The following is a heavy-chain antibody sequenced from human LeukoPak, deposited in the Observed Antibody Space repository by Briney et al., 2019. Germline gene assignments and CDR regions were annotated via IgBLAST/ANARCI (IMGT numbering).Heavy chain of an antibody. D-gene: IGHD2-21*02. CDR1: GFTFSNAW. Sequence: PGGSLRLSCAASGFTFSNAWMSWVRQAPGKGLEWVGRIKSKTDGGTTDYAAPVKGRFTISRDDSKNTLYLQMNSLKTEDTAVYYCTTDPVVVTASFDYWGQGTLVTVSS. V-gene: IGHV3-15*01. CDR3: TTDPVVVTASFDY. J-gene: IGHJ4*02. CDR2: IKSKTDGGTT.